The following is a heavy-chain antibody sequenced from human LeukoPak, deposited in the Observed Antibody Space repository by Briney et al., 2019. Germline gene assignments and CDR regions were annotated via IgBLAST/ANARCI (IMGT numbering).Heavy chain of an antibody. V-gene: IGHV1-2*02. J-gene: IGHJ4*02. CDR3: ASYPRYSSWPPFDY. CDR1: GYTFTGFY. Sequence: GASVKVSCKASGYTFTGFYMHWVRPAPGQGVEWMGWINPNTGGTNYAQKFQGRVTMNRDTSITTAYMELSGLTSDDTAVYYCASYPRYSSWPPFDYWGQGTLVTVSS. D-gene: IGHD6-6*01. CDR2: INPNTGGT.